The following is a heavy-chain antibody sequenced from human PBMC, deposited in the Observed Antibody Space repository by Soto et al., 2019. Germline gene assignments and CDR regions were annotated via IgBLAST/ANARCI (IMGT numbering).Heavy chain of an antibody. CDR1: GGTFSSYA. CDR3: ARDPGYCSGGSCYPAFDI. D-gene: IGHD2-15*01. Sequence: QVPLVQSGAEVKKPGSSVKVSCKASGGTFSSYAISWVRQAPGQGLEWMGGIIPIFGTANYAQKFQGRVTITADESTRTAYMELSSLRSEDTAVYYCARDPGYCSGGSCYPAFDIWGQGTMVTVSS. J-gene: IGHJ3*02. CDR2: IIPIFGTA. V-gene: IGHV1-69*01.